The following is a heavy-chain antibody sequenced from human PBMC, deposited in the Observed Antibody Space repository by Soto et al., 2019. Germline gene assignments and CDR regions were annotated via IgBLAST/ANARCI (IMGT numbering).Heavy chain of an antibody. CDR3: ARDPETIVAPGRGAFDI. Sequence: QVQLQQSGPGLVKPSQTLSLTCAISGDSGSSNSAAWNWIRQSPSRGLEWLGMTYYRSKWYHDYAVSVKSRITINPGTSKNQFSLKLKSVTPEYTAVYYCARDPETIVAPGRGAFDIWGQGPMVTVSS. CDR1: GDSGSSNSAA. CDR2: TYYRSKWYH. D-gene: IGHD5-12*01. J-gene: IGHJ3*02. V-gene: IGHV6-1*01.